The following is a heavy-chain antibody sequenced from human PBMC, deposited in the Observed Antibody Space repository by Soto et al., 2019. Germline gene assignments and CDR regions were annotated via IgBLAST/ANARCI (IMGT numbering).Heavy chain of an antibody. V-gene: IGHV1-2*02. Sequence: ASVKVSCKVSGYTLTELSMHWGRQAPGKGLEWMGGFDPDNGGTNYAQKFQGRVTMTRDTSTSTAYMELSRLRSDDTAVYYCARDIRGYYYGLDVWGQGTTVTVSS. CDR3: ARDIRGYYYGLDV. J-gene: IGHJ6*02. D-gene: IGHD3-22*01. CDR2: FDPDNGGT. CDR1: GYTLTELS.